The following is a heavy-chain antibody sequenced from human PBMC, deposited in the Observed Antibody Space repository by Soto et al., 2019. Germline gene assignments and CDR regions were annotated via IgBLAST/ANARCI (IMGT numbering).Heavy chain of an antibody. D-gene: IGHD2-2*02. CDR2: IYPGDSDT. CDR3: ARHGGGGQNPIFLYGFDF. J-gene: IGHJ3*01. V-gene: IGHV5-51*01. Sequence: GESLKISCQASGYIFTSYWIAWVRQKPGKGLEWMGIIYPGDSDTTYSPSFQGQVTISADMSSNTAYLQWSGLKASDTAMYYCARHGGGGQNPIFLYGFDFWGQGTMVTVSS. CDR1: GYIFTSYW.